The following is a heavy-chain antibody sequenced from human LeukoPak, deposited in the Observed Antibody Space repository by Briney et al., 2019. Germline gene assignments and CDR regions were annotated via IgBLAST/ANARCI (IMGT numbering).Heavy chain of an antibody. V-gene: IGHV1-2*02. J-gene: IGHJ4*02. Sequence: ASVKVSCKASGYTFTGYYMHWVRQAPGQGLEWMGWINPNSGGTNYAQKFQGRVTMTRDTSISTAHMELSRLRSDDTAVYYCARGGRVLMVYATTYYFDYWGQGTLVTVSS. D-gene: IGHD2-8*01. CDR1: GYTFTGYY. CDR2: INPNSGGT. CDR3: ARGGRVLMVYATTYYFDY.